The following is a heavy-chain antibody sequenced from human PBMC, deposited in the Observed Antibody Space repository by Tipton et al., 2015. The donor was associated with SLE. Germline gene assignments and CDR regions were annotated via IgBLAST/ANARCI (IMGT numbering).Heavy chain of an antibody. J-gene: IGHJ4*02. CDR1: GGSFSGYY. CDR2: INHSGST. Sequence: TLSLTCAVYGGSFSGYYWSWIRQPPGRGLEWIGEINHSGSTNYNPSLKSRVTISVDTSKNQFSLKLSSVTAAATAVYYCARGPAFGRKKSYFDYWGQGTLVTVSS. V-gene: IGHV4-34*01. D-gene: IGHD2-15*01. CDR3: ARGPAFGRKKSYFDY.